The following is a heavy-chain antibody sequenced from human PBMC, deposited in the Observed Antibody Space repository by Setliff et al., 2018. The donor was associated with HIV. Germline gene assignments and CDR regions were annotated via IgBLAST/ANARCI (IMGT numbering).Heavy chain of an antibody. D-gene: IGHD6-19*01. CDR2: IYSSGST. V-gene: IGHV4-4*07. CDR1: GGSISSYY. J-gene: IGHJ4*02. CDR3: AREGAVTGHSFDS. Sequence: SETLSLTCTVSGGSISSYYGSWIRQSAGKGLEWIGRIYSSGSTNDNPSLKSRVTMSVDTSKNQFSLRLSSVTAADTAVYYCAREGAVTGHSFDSWGPGALVTVSS.